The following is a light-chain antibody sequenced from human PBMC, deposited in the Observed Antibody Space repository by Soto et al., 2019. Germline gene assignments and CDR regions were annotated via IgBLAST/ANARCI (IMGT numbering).Light chain of an antibody. V-gene: IGLV2-11*01. CDR3: CSYSGTYTEVV. CDR1: SNNY. Sequence: QSALTQPRSVSGSPGQSVTISCTGISNNYVSWYQQHPGQVPQVIVYDVTLRPSGVSARFSGSRSGNTASLAISGLRAEDEADYYCCSYSGTYTEVVFGGGTKLTVL. J-gene: IGLJ2*01. CDR2: DVT.